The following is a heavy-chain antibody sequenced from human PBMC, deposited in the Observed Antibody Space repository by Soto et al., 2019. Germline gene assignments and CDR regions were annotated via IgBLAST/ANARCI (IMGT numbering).Heavy chain of an antibody. CDR2: LIPKFGTT. D-gene: IGHD4-17*01. CDR3: AREIDPYYGGHSLSIEY. Sequence: QVQLVQSGAEVKKPGSSVKVSCKASGGSFSTYGINWVRQAPGQGLEWMGGLIPKFGTTNYAQKFQGRVTMSADESTNTAYMEIHYMRSEDTAVYFCAREIDPYYGGHSLSIEYWGQGTLVTVSS. CDR1: GGSFSTYG. J-gene: IGHJ4*02. V-gene: IGHV1-69*13.